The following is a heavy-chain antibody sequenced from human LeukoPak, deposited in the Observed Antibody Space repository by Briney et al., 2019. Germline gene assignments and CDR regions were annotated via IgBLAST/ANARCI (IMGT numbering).Heavy chain of an antibody. D-gene: IGHD1-7*01. J-gene: IGHJ6*02. CDR3: ARDASGGITGTSDYYGMDV. Sequence: GSLRLSCAASGFTVSSNYMSWIRQPPGKGLEWIGEINHSGSTNYNPSLKSRVTISVDTSKNQFSLKLTSVTAADTAVYFCARDASGGITGTSDYYGMDVWGQGTTVTVSS. V-gene: IGHV4-34*01. CDR1: GFTVSSNY. CDR2: INHSGST.